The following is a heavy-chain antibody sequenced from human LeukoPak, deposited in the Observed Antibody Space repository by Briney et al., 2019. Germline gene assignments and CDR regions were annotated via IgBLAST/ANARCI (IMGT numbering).Heavy chain of an antibody. Sequence: GGSLRLSCAASGFTFDDYGMSWVRQAPGKGLEWVSGINWNGGSTGYADSVKGRFTISRDNAKNSLYLQMNSLRAEDTALYYCARKGSGYSSSWYRYYYYYMDVWGKGTTVTVSS. CDR2: INWNGGST. D-gene: IGHD6-13*01. CDR3: ARKGSGYSSSWYRYYYYYMDV. CDR1: GFTFDDYG. V-gene: IGHV3-20*04. J-gene: IGHJ6*03.